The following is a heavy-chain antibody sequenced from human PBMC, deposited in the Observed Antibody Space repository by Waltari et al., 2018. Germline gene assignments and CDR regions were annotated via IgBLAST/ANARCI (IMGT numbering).Heavy chain of an antibody. Sequence: QVQLVQSGAEVKKPGSSVKVSCKASGGTFSSSAISWGRQAPGQGLDWMGGIIPIFGTANYAQKFQGRVTITADESTSTAYMELSSLRSEDTAVYYCASSGSGGWFDPWGQGTLVTVSS. CDR2: IIPIFGTA. CDR1: GGTFSSSA. CDR3: ASSGSGGWFDP. J-gene: IGHJ5*02. V-gene: IGHV1-69*12. D-gene: IGHD3-10*01.